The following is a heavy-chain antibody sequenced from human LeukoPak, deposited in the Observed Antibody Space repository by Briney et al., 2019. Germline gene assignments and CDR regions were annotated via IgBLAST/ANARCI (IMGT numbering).Heavy chain of an antibody. CDR2: ISGSGGST. V-gene: IGHV3-23*01. J-gene: IGHJ6*02. CDR1: GFTVSSNY. Sequence: GGSLRLSCAASGFTVSSNYMSWVRQAPGKGLEWVSAISGSGGSTYYADSVKGRFTISRDNSKNTLYLQMNSLRAEDTAVYYCAKASMVRGPYYYGMDVWGQGTTVTVSS. CDR3: AKASMVRGPYYYGMDV. D-gene: IGHD3-10*01.